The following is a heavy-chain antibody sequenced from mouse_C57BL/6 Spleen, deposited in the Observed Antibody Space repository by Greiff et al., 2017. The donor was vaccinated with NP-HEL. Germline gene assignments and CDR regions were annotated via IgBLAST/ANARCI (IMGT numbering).Heavy chain of an antibody. J-gene: IGHJ2*01. CDR2: ISYDGSN. V-gene: IGHV3-6*01. D-gene: IGHD2-2*01. CDR3: ARDAGYYADY. Sequence: EVKLQESGPGLVKPSQSLSLSCSVTGYSITSGYFWNWIRQFPGNKLEWMGYISYDGSNNYNPSLKNRIPITRDTSKNQFFLKLNSVTTEDTATYYCARDAGYYADYWGQGTNLTVSS. CDR1: GYSITSGYF.